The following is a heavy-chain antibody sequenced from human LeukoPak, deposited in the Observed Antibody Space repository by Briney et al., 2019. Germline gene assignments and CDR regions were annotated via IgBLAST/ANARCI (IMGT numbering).Heavy chain of an antibody. CDR2: IIPILGIA. CDR1: GGTFSSYT. D-gene: IGHD3-3*01. J-gene: IGHJ6*03. CDR3: AREPPQYYDFWSGYRDRYYYYMDV. V-gene: IGHV1-69*04. Sequence: GSSVKVSCKASGGTFSSYTISWVRQAPGQGLEWMGRIIPILGIANYAQKFQGRVTITADKSTSTAYMELSSLRSEDTAVYYCAREPPQYYDFWSGYRDRYYYYMDVWGKGTTVTVSS.